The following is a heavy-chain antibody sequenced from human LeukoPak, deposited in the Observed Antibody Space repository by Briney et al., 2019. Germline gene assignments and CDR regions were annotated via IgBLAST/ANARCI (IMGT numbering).Heavy chain of an antibody. CDR1: SASISTYH. J-gene: IGHJ4*02. CDR2: INYSGST. CDR3: ARGRLWTWDY. V-gene: IGHV4-59*08. Sequence: SETLSLTCAVSSASISTYHWTWIRQPPGKGLEWIGYINYSGSTNCNPSLKSRVTISIDTSKNQFSLKLTSVTAADTAVYYCARGRLWTWDYWGQGALVTVSS. D-gene: IGHD4/OR15-4a*01.